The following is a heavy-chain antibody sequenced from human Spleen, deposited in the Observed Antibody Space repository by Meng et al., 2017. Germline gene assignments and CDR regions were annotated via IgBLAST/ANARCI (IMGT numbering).Heavy chain of an antibody. Sequence: QLQLQESGSGLVRPSQTLSLTCAVSGGSITTGRHAWGWIRQPPGKALEWIAYIYDSGNTYSNPSLKSRVTISLDRSTNQFSLNLNSMTAADTAVYYCASFDHIPRRNYFDYWGQGTLVTVSS. CDR2: IYDSGNT. J-gene: IGHJ4*02. D-gene: IGHD2-21*01. CDR3: ASFDHIPRRNYFDY. V-gene: IGHV4-30-2*01. CDR1: GGSITTGRHA.